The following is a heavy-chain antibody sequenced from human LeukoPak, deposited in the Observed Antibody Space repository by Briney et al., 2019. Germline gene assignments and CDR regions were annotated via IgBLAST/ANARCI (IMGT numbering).Heavy chain of an antibody. CDR3: ARVRTTFYYMDV. CDR1: GGSFSGYY. J-gene: IGHJ6*03. CDR2: IYYSGST. V-gene: IGHV4-34*01. D-gene: IGHD4-17*01. Sequence: SETLSLTCAVYGGSFSGYYWSWIRQPPGKGLEWIGSIYYSGSTYYNPSLKSRVTISVDTSKNQFSLRLRSVTAADTAVYYCARVRTTFYYMDVWGKGTTVTVSS.